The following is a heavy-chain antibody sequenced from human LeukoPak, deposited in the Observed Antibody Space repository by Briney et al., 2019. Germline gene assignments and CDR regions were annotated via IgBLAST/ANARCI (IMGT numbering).Heavy chain of an antibody. CDR2: ISGYNGKT. CDR3: ARDRVYDYSNPRGFDY. V-gene: IGHV1-18*03. J-gene: IGHJ4*02. Sequence: ASVKVSCKASGYPFTSFGINWVRQAPGQGLEWMGWISGYNGKTNYAQNLQGRVTMTTDTSTSTAYMELGSLRSDDMAVYYCARDRVYDYSNPRGFDYWGQGTLVTVSS. CDR1: GYPFTSFG. D-gene: IGHD4-11*01.